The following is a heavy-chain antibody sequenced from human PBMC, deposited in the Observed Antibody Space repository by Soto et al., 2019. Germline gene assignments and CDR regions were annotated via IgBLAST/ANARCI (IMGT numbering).Heavy chain of an antibody. CDR1: GFTFSSYG. J-gene: IGHJ4*02. Sequence: GGSLRLSCAASGFTFSSYGMHWVRQAPGKGLEWVAVISYDGSNKYYADSVKGRFTISRDNSKNTLYLQMNSLRAEDTAVYYCAKVYGGSGYSGYAVDYWGQGTLVTVSS. D-gene: IGHD5-12*01. CDR2: ISYDGSNK. CDR3: AKVYGGSGYSGYAVDY. V-gene: IGHV3-30*18.